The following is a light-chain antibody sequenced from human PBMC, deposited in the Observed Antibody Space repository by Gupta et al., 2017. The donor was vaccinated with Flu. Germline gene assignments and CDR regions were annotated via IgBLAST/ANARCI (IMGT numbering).Light chain of an antibody. V-gene: IGKV3-15*01. J-gene: IGKJ1*01. CDR3: QQYNNWPGT. Sequence: GERATLSCRASQSVSSNLAWYQQKPGQAPRLLIYGASTRATGIPGRFSGSGSGTEFTLTISSLQSEDLAVYYCQQYNNWPGTFGQGTKVEIK. CDR2: GAS. CDR1: QSVSSN.